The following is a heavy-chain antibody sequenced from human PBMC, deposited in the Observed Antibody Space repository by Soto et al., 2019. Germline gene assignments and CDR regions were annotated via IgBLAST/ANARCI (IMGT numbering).Heavy chain of an antibody. CDR1: GYSFTSYW. CDR2: IYPGDSDT. CDR3: AKIKQQLVGDDAFDI. J-gene: IGHJ3*02. V-gene: IGHV5-51*01. D-gene: IGHD6-13*01. Sequence: GESLKISCKGSGYSFTSYWIGWVRQMPGKGLEWMGIIYPGDSDTRYSPSFQGQVTISADKSISTAYLQWSSLKASDTAMYYCAKIKQQLVGDDAFDIWGQGTMVTVSS.